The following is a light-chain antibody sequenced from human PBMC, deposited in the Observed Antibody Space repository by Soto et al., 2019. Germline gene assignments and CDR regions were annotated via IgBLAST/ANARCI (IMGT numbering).Light chain of an antibody. CDR1: SSDVGAYDY. V-gene: IGLV2-8*01. J-gene: IGLJ1*01. CDR3: SSFAGSNNSPYV. Sequence: QSVLTQPPSASGSPGQSVTISCTGTSSDVGAYDYVSWYQQHPGKAPKLMIYEINKRPSGVPDRFSGSKSGNTASLTVSGLQAEDEVDYYCSSFAGSNNSPYVFGPGTKVTVL. CDR2: EIN.